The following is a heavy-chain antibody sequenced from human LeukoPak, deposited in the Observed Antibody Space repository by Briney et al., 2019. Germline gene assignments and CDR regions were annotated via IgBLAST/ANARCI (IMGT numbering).Heavy chain of an antibody. Sequence: GGSLRLSWAASGFTFSSYAMSWVRQAPGKGLEWVSGISGSGDTPYYADSVKGRFTISRDNAKNSLYLQMNSLRAEDTAVYYCARDYGSGSYYNWLDYWGQGTLVTVSS. CDR2: ISGSGDTP. V-gene: IGHV3-23*01. J-gene: IGHJ4*02. CDR3: ARDYGSGSYYNWLDY. CDR1: GFTFSSYA. D-gene: IGHD3-10*01.